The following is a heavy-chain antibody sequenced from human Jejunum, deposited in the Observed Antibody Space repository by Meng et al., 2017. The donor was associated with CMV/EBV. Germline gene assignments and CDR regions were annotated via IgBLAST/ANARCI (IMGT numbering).Heavy chain of an antibody. J-gene: IGHJ4*02. Sequence: SGVASGFAVSNYTMSWVRRAPGKWLEWVANIGQDGSENQYVGSVKGRFTVSRDNDKNSLFLQMNNVRVEDTAVYYCVRGKGSHDYWGQGTLVTVSS. CDR1: GFAVSNYT. V-gene: IGHV3-7*01. CDR2: IGQDGSEN. D-gene: IGHD6-19*01. CDR3: VRGKGSHDY.